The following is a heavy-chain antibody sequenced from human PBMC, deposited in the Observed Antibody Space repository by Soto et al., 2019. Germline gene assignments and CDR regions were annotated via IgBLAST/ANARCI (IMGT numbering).Heavy chain of an antibody. J-gene: IGHJ4*02. Sequence: QVQLVQSGAEVKKPGASVKVSCKASGYTFTSYAMHWVRQAPGQRLEWMGWINAGNGNTKYSQKFQGRVTITRDTSASTADMELSSLRSEDTAVYYCARDYAPYDSSRYLFDYWGQGTLVTVSS. D-gene: IGHD3-22*01. V-gene: IGHV1-3*01. CDR1: GYTFTSYA. CDR2: INAGNGNT. CDR3: ARDYAPYDSSRYLFDY.